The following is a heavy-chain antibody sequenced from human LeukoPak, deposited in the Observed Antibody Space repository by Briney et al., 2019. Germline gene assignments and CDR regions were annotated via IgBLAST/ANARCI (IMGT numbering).Heavy chain of an antibody. Sequence: PGGSLRLSCAASGFTFSSYAMSWVRQAPGKGLELVSAISGSGGSTYYADSVKGRFTISRDNSKNTLYLQMNSLRAEDTAVYYCAKGGYSSGCYDYWGQGTLVTVSS. D-gene: IGHD6-19*01. CDR2: ISGSGGST. V-gene: IGHV3-23*01. CDR1: GFTFSSYA. J-gene: IGHJ4*02. CDR3: AKGGYSSGCYDY.